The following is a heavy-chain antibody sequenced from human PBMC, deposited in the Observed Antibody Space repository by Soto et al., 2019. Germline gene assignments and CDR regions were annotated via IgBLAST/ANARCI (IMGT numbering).Heavy chain of an antibody. CDR3: AKDPNGDYIGAFDS. CDR2: ISVGGGTT. V-gene: IGHV3-23*01. Sequence: GGSLRLSCAGSSFTFSTYALTWVRQAPGKGLEWVSAISVGGGTTKYADSVKGRFTISRDNSKSTLYLQMNGLRADDTAIYYCAKDPNGDYIGAFDSWGQGTLVTVSS. CDR1: SFTFSTYA. D-gene: IGHD4-17*01. J-gene: IGHJ4*02.